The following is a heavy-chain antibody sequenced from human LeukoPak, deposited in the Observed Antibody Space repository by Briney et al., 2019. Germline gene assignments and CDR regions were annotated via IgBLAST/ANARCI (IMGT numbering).Heavy chain of an antibody. D-gene: IGHD6-19*01. CDR1: GGSIDPYY. Sequence: PSETLSLTCTVSGGSIDPYYWTWIRQPPGKGLEWIGYISYTGRTKYNPSLESRVTMSVDTSKRQFSLKLTSVTATDTAVYYCARIPDISGWPFDYWGQGTLVTVSS. V-gene: IGHV4-59*01. J-gene: IGHJ4*02. CDR2: ISYTGRT. CDR3: ARIPDISGWPFDY.